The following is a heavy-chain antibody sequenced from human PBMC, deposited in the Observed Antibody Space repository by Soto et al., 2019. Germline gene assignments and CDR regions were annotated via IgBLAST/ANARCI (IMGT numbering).Heavy chain of an antibody. CDR1: GGSISSYY. J-gene: IGHJ3*02. V-gene: IGHV4-59*01. CDR3: ARGQPHAAFDI. CDR2: IYYSGST. D-gene: IGHD6-13*01. Sequence: PSETLSLTCTVSGGSISSYYWSWIRQPPGKGLEWIGYIYYSGSTNYNPSLKSRVTISVDTSKNQFSLKLSSVTAADTAVYYCARGQPHAAFDICGQRTVLPIS.